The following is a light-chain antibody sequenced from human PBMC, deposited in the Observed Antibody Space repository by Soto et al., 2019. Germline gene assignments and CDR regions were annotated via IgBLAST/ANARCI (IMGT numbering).Light chain of an antibody. CDR2: GAP. CDR1: QSVSSNY. Sequence: TALTQSPGTLSSSLGEGSTLSCRASQSVSSNYLAWYQQKPGQAPRLLIYGAPSRATGIPDRFSGSGSGTDFTLTIDRLESEDFAVYFCQQYGDLPWTFGQGTKVDIK. CDR3: QQYGDLPWT. J-gene: IGKJ1*01. V-gene: IGKV3-20*01.